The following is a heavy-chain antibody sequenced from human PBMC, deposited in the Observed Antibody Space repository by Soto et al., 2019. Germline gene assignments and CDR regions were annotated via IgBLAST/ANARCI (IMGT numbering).Heavy chain of an antibody. CDR3: ARRAKIDLGYCSSTSCYSSLDY. V-gene: IGHV4-34*01. J-gene: IGHJ4*02. Sequence: PSETLSLTCAVYGGSFSGYYWSWIRQPPGKGLEWIGEINHSGSTNYNPSLKSRVTISVDTSKNQFSLKLSSVTAADTAVYYCARRAKIDLGYCSSTSCYSSLDYWGQGTLVTVSS. D-gene: IGHD2-2*01. CDR2: INHSGST. CDR1: GGSFSGYY.